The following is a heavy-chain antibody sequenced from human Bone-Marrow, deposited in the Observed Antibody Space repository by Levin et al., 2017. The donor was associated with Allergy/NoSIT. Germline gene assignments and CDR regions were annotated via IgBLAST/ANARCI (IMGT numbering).Heavy chain of an antibody. Sequence: PGGSLRLSCAASGFRFSGSTMFWVRQASGKGLEWVGRIRDGANRYETAIAASLRGRFSISRDDSKNTVYLQMSSLKTEDTAVYYCSRHSPDTGYYSPLDYWGQGTLVTVSS. J-gene: IGHJ4*02. CDR2: IRDGANRYET. D-gene: IGHD2-15*01. CDR1: GFRFSGST. CDR3: SRHSPDTGYYSPLDY. V-gene: IGHV3-73*01.